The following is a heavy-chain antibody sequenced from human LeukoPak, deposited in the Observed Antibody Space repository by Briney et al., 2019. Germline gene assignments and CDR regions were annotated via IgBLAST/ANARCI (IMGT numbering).Heavy chain of an antibody. V-gene: IGHV1-18*01. CDR1: GYTFTSYG. CDR3: ARVIPYYDILPGYFKNYFDY. J-gene: IGHJ4*02. Sequence: GASMKVSCKASGYTFTSYGISWVRQAPGQGVEWMGWISAYNGNTNYAQKLQGRVTMTTDTSTSTAYMELRSLRYDDTAVYYCARVIPYYDILPGYFKNYFDYWGQGNLVTVSS. CDR2: ISAYNGNT. D-gene: IGHD3-9*01.